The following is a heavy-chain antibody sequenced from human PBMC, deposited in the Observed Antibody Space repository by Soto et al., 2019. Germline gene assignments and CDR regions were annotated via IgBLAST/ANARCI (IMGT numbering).Heavy chain of an antibody. Sequence: PSETLSLTCTVSGGSISSGDYCWSWIRQPPGKGLEWIGYIYYSGSTYYNPSLKSRVTTSVDTSKNQFSLKLSSVTAADTAVYYCARTITMVRGVIYGNWFDPWGQGTLVTVSS. CDR2: IYYSGST. CDR3: ARTITMVRGVIYGNWFDP. CDR1: GGSISSGDYC. V-gene: IGHV4-30-4*01. D-gene: IGHD3-10*01. J-gene: IGHJ5*02.